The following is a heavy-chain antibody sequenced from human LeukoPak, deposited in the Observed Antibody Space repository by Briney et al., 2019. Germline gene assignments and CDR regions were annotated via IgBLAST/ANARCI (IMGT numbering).Heavy chain of an antibody. CDR1: GFTFSSYA. Sequence: HAGGSLRLSCAASGFTFSSYAMSWVRQAPGTGLEWVSAISGSGGSTYYADSVKGRFTISRDNSKNTLYLQMNSLRAEDTAVYYCAKDWRSVAGPRYFDYWGQGTLVTVSS. CDR2: ISGSGGST. CDR3: AKDWRSVAGPRYFDY. V-gene: IGHV3-23*01. J-gene: IGHJ4*02. D-gene: IGHD6-19*01.